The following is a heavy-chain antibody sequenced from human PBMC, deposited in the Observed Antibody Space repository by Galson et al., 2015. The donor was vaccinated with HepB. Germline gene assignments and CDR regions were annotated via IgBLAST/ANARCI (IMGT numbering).Heavy chain of an antibody. J-gene: IGHJ6*03. D-gene: IGHD2-15*01. CDR3: ATNSGYCSGGSCYSYYYYYMDV. CDR2: INPNSGGT. V-gene: IGHV1-2*02. Sequence: SVKVSCKASGYTFTGYYMHWVRQAPGQGLEWMGWINPNSGGTNYAQKFQGRVTMTRDTSISTAYMELSRLRSDDTAVYYCATNSGYCSGGSCYSYYYYYMDVWGKGTTVTVSS. CDR1: GYTFTGYY.